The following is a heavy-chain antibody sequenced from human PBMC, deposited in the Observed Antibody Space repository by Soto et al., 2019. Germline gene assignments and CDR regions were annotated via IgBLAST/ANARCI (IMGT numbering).Heavy chain of an antibody. D-gene: IGHD2-2*01. V-gene: IGHV4-31*03. CDR3: ARGGIVVVPAAGSSGVYFDY. CDR2: IYYSGST. CDR1: GGSISSGGYY. Sequence: ASETLSLTCTVSGGSISSGGYYWSWIRQHPGKGLEWIGYIYYSGSTYYNPSLKSRVTISVDTSKNQFSLKLSSVTAADTAVYYCARGGIVVVPAAGSSGVYFDYWGQGTLVTVSS. J-gene: IGHJ4*02.